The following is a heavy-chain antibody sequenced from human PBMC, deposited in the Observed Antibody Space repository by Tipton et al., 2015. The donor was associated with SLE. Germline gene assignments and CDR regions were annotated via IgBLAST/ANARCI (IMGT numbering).Heavy chain of an antibody. Sequence: SLRLSCAASGFTFSSYTMNWVRQAPGKGLEWVSSISGDSSYKFYADSLKGRFTISRDNAKNSLYLQVNSLRADDTAVYYCARARGVDYYYGMDVWGQGTTVTVSS. CDR1: GFTFSSYT. CDR2: ISGDSSYK. J-gene: IGHJ6*02. CDR3: ARARGVDYYYGMDV. V-gene: IGHV3-21*01. D-gene: IGHD3-10*01.